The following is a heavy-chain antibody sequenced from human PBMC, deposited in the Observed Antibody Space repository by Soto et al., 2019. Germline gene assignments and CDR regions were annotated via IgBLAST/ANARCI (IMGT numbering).Heavy chain of an antibody. CDR3: ARSPYYDYVWGSYRHTYYFDY. CDR1: GGTFSSYA. CDR2: IIPIFGTA. V-gene: IGHV1-69*13. J-gene: IGHJ4*02. D-gene: IGHD3-16*02. Sequence: GASVKVSCKASGGTFSSYAISWVRQAPGQGLEWMGGIIPIFGTANYAQKFQGRVTITADESTSTAYMELSSLRSEDTAVYYCARSPYYDYVWGSYRHTYYFDYWGQGTLVTVSS.